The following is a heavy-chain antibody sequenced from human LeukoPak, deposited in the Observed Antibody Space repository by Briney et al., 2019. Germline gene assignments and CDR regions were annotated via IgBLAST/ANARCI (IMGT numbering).Heavy chain of an antibody. CDR2: ISSSGSTI. D-gene: IGHD1-26*01. V-gene: IGHV3-11*01. CDR1: GFTFSDYY. CDR3: ARGSGSYFSTPTDSDY. J-gene: IGHJ4*02. Sequence: GGSLRLSCAASGFTFSDYYMSWIRQAPGKGLEWVSYISSSGSTIYYADSVKGRFTISRDNAKNSLYLQMNSLRAEDTAVYYCARGSGSYFSTPTDSDYWGQGTLVTVSS.